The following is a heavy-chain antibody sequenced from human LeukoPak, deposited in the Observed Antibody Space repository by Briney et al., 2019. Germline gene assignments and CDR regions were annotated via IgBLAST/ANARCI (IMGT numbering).Heavy chain of an antibody. Sequence: GGSLRLSCAASGFGVSSNFMSWVRQAPGKGLEWVSVIYSGGTTYYADSVKGRFTISRDNSKNTLSLQMNSLRAEDTAVYYCARDGYGNNYMDVWGKGTTVTVSS. V-gene: IGHV3-53*01. CDR2: IYSGGTT. D-gene: IGHD1/OR15-1a*01. CDR3: ARDGYGNNYMDV. J-gene: IGHJ6*03. CDR1: GFGVSSNF.